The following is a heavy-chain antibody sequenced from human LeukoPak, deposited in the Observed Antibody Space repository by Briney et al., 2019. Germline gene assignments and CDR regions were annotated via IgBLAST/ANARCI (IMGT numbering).Heavy chain of an antibody. V-gene: IGHV1-69*04. J-gene: IGHJ4*02. CDR1: GYTFTSYD. CDR3: ARDAYYYDSSGYPFDY. D-gene: IGHD3-22*01. Sequence: SVKVSCKASGYTFTSYDISWVRQAPGQGLEWMGRIIPILGIANYAQKFQGRVTITADKSTSTAYMELSSLRSEDTAVYYCARDAYYYDSSGYPFDYWGQGTLVTVSS. CDR2: IIPILGIA.